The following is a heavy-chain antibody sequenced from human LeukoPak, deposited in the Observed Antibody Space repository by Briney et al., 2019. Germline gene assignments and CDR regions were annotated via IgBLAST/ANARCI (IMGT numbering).Heavy chain of an antibody. D-gene: IGHD3-3*01. V-gene: IGHV4-59*01. CDR1: GGSISSYY. Sequence: PSETLSLTCTVSGGSISSYYWSWIRQPPGKGLEWIGYIYYSGSTNYNPSLKSRVTISVDTSKNQFSLKLSSVTAADTAVYYCARAILWSGELYYFDYWGQGTLVTVSS. CDR3: ARAILWSGELYYFDY. CDR2: IYYSGST. J-gene: IGHJ4*02.